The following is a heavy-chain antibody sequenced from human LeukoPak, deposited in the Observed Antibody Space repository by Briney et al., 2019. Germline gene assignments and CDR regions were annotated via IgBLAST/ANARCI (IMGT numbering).Heavy chain of an antibody. CDR1: GFTFSSYG. CDR2: ISYDGSNK. J-gene: IGHJ4*02. D-gene: IGHD3-10*01. V-gene: IGHV3-30*18. CDR3: AKAGGLLWFGELGVEDY. Sequence: GRSLRLSCAASGFTFSSYGMHWVRQAPGKGLEWVAVISYDGSNKYYADSVKGRFTISRDNSKNTLYLQMNSQRAEDTAVYYCAKAGGLLWFGELGVEDYWGQGTLVTVSS.